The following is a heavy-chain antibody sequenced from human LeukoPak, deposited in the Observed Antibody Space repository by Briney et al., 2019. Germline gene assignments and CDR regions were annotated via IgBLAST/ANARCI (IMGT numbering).Heavy chain of an antibody. J-gene: IGHJ4*02. CDR3: ARIEGDNSLDY. V-gene: IGHV4-59*01. CDR1: GGSISDYY. Sequence: PSETLSLTCTVSGGSISDYYWTWIRQPPGKGLEWIAYIHSSGSTNYNPSLKSRVIISVDTSRGQLSLKLSSVTAADTAVYYCARIEGDNSLDYWGQGTLVTVSS. CDR2: IHSSGST. D-gene: IGHD3-16*01.